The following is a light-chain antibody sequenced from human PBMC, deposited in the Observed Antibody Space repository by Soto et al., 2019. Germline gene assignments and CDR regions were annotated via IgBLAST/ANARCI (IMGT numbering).Light chain of an antibody. CDR1: QRVRGN. J-gene: IGKJ1*01. V-gene: IGKV3-15*01. CDR2: AAS. Sequence: EIVVTQYPATLSVSPGDRATLSCRAIQRVRGNLAWYQQKPGQAPRLLMYAASTRATGIPARFSGSGSGTEFTLTISSLQSEDFAVYYCLQYNDWPRTFGQGTKVDI. CDR3: LQYNDWPRT.